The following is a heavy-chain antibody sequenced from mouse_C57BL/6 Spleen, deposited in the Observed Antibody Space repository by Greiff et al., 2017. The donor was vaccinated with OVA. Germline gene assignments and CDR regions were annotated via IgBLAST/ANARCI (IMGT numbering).Heavy chain of an antibody. D-gene: IGHD2-3*01. V-gene: IGHV1-80*01. Sequence: QVQLQQPGAELVKPGASVKLSCKASGYTFTSYWMHWVKQRPGKGLEWIGQIYPGDGDTNYNGKFKGKATLTADKSSSTAYMQLSSLTSEDSAVYFCARPYDGYPWFAYWGQGTLVTVSA. CDR2: IYPGDGDT. CDR1: GYTFTSYW. J-gene: IGHJ3*01. CDR3: ARPYDGYPWFAY.